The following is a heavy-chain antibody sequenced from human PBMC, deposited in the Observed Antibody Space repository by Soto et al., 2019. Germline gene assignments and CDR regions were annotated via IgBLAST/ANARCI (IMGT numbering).Heavy chain of an antibody. D-gene: IGHD6-13*01. Sequence: PGGSLRLSCAASGFTFSSYGMHWVRQAPGKGLEWVAVISYDGSNKYYADSVKGRFTISRDNSKNTLYLQMNSLRAEDTAVYYCAKDRLYSSSWSEYIDYWGQGTLVTVS. CDR1: GFTFSSYG. CDR2: ISYDGSNK. CDR3: AKDRLYSSSWSEYIDY. J-gene: IGHJ4*02. V-gene: IGHV3-30*18.